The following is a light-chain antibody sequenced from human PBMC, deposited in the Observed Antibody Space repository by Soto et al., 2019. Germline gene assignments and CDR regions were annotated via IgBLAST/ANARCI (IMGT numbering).Light chain of an antibody. CDR2: ESS. J-gene: IGLJ2*01. V-gene: IGLV2-23*03. Sequence: QSALTQPASVSGSPGQSITISCTGTSSDVGSYNLVSWYQQHPGKAPKVMIYESSKRPSGVSNRFSGSKSGNTASLTISGLQAEDEADYHCCSYAGSSTFVFGGGTKLTVL. CDR1: SSDVGSYNL. CDR3: CSYAGSSTFV.